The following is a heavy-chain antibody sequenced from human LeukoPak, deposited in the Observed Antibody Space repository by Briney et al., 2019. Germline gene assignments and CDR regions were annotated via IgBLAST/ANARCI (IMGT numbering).Heavy chain of an antibody. D-gene: IGHD5-12*01. CDR3: ARGRATTTRGSFYFDY. J-gene: IGHJ4*02. V-gene: IGHV4-59*11. CDR1: GGSINSHY. Sequence: NPSETLSLTCTVSGGSINSHYWSWIRQPPGKGLEWIEYIYYSGSTNYNPSLKSRVTISVDTSKNQFSLKLSSVTAADTAVYYCARGRATTTRGSFYFDYWGQGTLVTVSS. CDR2: IYYSGST.